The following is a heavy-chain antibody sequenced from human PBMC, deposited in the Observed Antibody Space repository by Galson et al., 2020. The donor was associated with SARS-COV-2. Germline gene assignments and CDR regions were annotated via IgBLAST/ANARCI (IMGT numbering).Heavy chain of an antibody. V-gene: IGHV3-48*02. D-gene: IGHD3-3*01. Sequence: GGSLRLSCAASGFTFSSYSMNWVRQAPGKGLEWVSYISSSSSTIYYADSVKGRFTISRDNAKNSLYLQMNSLRDEDTAVYYCAKGYYDFWSGYLYYYYGMDVWGQGTTVTVSS. CDR2: ISSSSSTI. CDR1: GFTFSSYS. CDR3: AKGYYDFWSGYLYYYYGMDV. J-gene: IGHJ6*02.